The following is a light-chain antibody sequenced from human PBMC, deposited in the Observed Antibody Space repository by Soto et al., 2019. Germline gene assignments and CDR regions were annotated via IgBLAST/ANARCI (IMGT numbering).Light chain of an antibody. CDR2: DVS. Sequence: QSALTQPRSVSGSPGQSVTISCTGTSSDVGGYNYVSWYQQHPGKAPKLMIYDVSKRPSGVPDRFSGSKSGNTASLTISGLQAEDEADYYCCSYAGSYTEVFGGGTTLTVL. J-gene: IGLJ3*02. CDR1: SSDVGGYNY. CDR3: CSYAGSYTEV. V-gene: IGLV2-11*01.